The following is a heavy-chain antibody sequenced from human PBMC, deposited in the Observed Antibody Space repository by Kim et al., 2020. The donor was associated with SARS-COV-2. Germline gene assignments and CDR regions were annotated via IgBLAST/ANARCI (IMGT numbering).Heavy chain of an antibody. CDR3: ASTITMIVVVPIPGAFDI. Sequence: GGSLRLSCAASGFTFSSYEMNWVRQAPGKGLEWVSYISSSGSTIYYADSVKGRFTISRDNAKNSLYLQMNSLRAEDTAVYYCASTITMIVVVPIPGAFDIWGQGTMVTVSS. D-gene: IGHD3-22*01. V-gene: IGHV3-48*03. CDR1: GFTFSSYE. J-gene: IGHJ3*02. CDR2: ISSSGSTI.